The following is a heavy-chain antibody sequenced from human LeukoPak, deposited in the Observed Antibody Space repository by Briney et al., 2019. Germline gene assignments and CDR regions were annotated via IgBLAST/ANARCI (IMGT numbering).Heavy chain of an antibody. D-gene: IGHD4-17*01. J-gene: IGHJ4*02. V-gene: IGHV4-4*07. CDR1: GGSISGYY. Sequence: PSETLSLTCAVSGGSISGYYWNWIRQPAGKGLEWIGRIYISGVTNYNPSLKSRVTMTVDTSKNQFSLKLTSVTAADTAVYYCARENGDYYYWGQGTLVTVSS. CDR3: ARENGDYYY. CDR2: IYISGVT.